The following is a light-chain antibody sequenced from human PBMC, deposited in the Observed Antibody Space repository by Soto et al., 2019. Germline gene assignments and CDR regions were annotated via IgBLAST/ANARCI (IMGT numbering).Light chain of an antibody. CDR3: LQYNTYRT. CDR2: KAS. CDR1: QSISSW. Sequence: DIQMTQSPSTLSASVGDRVSITCRASQSISSWLAWYQQKPGKAPKLLIYKASSLESGVPSRFSGSGSGTEFTLTISSLQPDDFATYYCLQYNTYRTVGKGTKV. V-gene: IGKV1-5*03. J-gene: IGKJ1*01.